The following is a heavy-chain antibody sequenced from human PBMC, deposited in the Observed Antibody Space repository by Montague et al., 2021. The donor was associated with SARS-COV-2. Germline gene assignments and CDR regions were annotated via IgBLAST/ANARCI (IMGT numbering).Heavy chain of an antibody. CDR2: IYYSGST. CDR1: GGSISSSSYY. D-gene: IGHD3-10*01. CDR3: ARPLFGGGYLSLLDY. V-gene: IGHV4-39*01. Sequence: SETLSLTCTVSGGSISSSSYYWGWIRQPPGKGLEWIGSIYYSGSTYYHPSLKSRVTISVDTSKNQFSLKLSSVTAADTAVYYCARPLFGGGYLSLLDYWGQGTLVTVSS. J-gene: IGHJ4*02.